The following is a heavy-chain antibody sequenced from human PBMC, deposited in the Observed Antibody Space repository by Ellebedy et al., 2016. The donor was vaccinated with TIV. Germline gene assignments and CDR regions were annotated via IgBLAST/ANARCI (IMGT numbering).Heavy chain of an antibody. J-gene: IGHJ4*02. CDR2: ISAYNGNT. CDR1: GYTFTGYY. CDR3: ARDRKDRKGNFDY. Sequence: AASVKVSCKASGYTFTGYYIHWVRQAPGQGLEWMGWISAYNGNTNYAQKLQGRVTMTTDTSTSTAYMELRSLRSDDTAVYYCARDRKDRKGNFDYWGQGTLVTVSS. V-gene: IGHV1-18*04. D-gene: IGHD1-14*01.